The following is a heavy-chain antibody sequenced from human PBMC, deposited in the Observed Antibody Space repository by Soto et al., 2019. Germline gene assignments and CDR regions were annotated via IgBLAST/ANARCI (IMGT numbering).Heavy chain of an antibody. CDR1: GFIFSNYA. D-gene: IGHD2-21*02. V-gene: IGHV3-23*01. CDR3: AKDSRAFCGGDCSKDY. CDR2: TSFSGGRT. Sequence: PGGSLRLSCAASGFIFSNYAMTWVRQGPGRGLEWVSTTSFSGGRTYYADSVKGRFTISRDNSNNTLFLQMSSLGAEDTAIYYCAKDSRAFCGGDCSKDYWGQGTLVTVSS. J-gene: IGHJ4*02.